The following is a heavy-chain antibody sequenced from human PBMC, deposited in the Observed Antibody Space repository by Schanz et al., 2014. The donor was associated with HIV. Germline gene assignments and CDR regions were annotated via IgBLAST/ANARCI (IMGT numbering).Heavy chain of an antibody. D-gene: IGHD4-17*01. CDR2: ISSTSTDT. V-gene: IGHV3-21*01. CDR3: ARVEGDDYGEFVDL. J-gene: IGHJ5*02. CDR1: GFTFDSYG. Sequence: VQLVESGGGVVQPGRSLRLSCAASGFTFDSYGIHWVRQAPGKGLEWVSSISSTSTDTFYTDSVRGRFTISRDNARNSLFLQMNSLRVEDTALYYCARVEGDDYGEFVDLWGQGTLVTVSS.